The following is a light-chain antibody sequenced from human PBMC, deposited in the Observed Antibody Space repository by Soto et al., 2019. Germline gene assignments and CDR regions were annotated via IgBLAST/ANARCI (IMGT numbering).Light chain of an antibody. CDR2: NYN. CDR1: SSNIGSNT. J-gene: IGLJ2*01. Sequence: QSVLTRPPSASGTPGQRVTISCSGSSSNIGSNTVHWYQHLPGTAPKLLIYNYNQRPSGVPDRFSGSKSGTSASLAISGLQSDDEADYYCAAWDDSLNGVVFGGGTKLTVL. CDR3: AAWDDSLNGVV. V-gene: IGLV1-44*01.